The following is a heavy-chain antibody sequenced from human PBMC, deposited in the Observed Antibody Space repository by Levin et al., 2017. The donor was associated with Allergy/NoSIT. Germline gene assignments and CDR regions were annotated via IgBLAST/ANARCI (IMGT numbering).Heavy chain of an antibody. D-gene: IGHD6-13*01. CDR2: ISSSGTTI. J-gene: IGHJ4*02. CDR1: GFTFSTYE. CDR3: ASQQGLIVFDY. Sequence: PGGSLRLSCAASGFTFSTYEMNWVRQVPGRGLEWLAYISSSGTTIYYADSVKGRFTVSRDNAKNSLYLQLNGLSAEDTAVYFCASQQGLIVFDYWGQGTLVTVSS. V-gene: IGHV3-48*03.